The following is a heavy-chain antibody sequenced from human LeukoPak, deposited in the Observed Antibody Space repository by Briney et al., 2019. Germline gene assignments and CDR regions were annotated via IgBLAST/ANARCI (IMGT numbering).Heavy chain of an antibody. CDR2: INHSGST. V-gene: IGHV4-34*01. CDR3: ARDNQHCTNGVCYSGYY. D-gene: IGHD2-8*01. J-gene: IGHJ4*02. Sequence: PSETLSLTCAVYGGSFSGYYWSWIRQPPGKGLEWIGEINHSGSTNYNPSLKSRVTISVDKSKNQFSLKLSSVTAADTAVYYCARDNQHCTNGVCYSGYYWGQGTPVTVSS. CDR1: GGSFSGYY.